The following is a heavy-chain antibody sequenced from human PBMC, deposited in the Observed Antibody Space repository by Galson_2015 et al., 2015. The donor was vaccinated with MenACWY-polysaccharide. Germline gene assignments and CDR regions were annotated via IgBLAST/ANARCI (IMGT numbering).Heavy chain of an antibody. CDR3: AKRYEWGSNTGPFDQ. D-gene: IGHD3-16*01. Sequence: GSLRLSCAASGLSLRDYAVSWVRQAPGKGLEWVSGIATRADWTYYTDSVKGRFTIYRDTSKNTVYLQMNSLREEDTALYFCAKRYEWGSNTGPFDQWGQGTLVTVSA. V-gene: IGHV3-23*01. CDR1: GLSLRDYA. CDR2: IATRADWT. J-gene: IGHJ4*02.